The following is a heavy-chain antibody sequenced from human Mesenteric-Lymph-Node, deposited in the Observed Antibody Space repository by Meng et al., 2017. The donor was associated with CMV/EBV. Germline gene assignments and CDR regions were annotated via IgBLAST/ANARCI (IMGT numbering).Heavy chain of an antibody. D-gene: IGHD6-19*01. CDR2: ISVSGGTI. J-gene: IGHJ5*02. V-gene: IGHV3-48*03. CDR1: GFSFSNYA. CDR3: ASGTRGLAVAGHYWFDP. Sequence: GESLKISCGASGFSFSNYAMTWVRQAPGRGLEWLSYISVSGGTIYYADSVKGRFTISRDNAKNSLYLQMNSLRAEDSAIYYCASGTRGLAVAGHYWFDPWGQGTLVTVSS.